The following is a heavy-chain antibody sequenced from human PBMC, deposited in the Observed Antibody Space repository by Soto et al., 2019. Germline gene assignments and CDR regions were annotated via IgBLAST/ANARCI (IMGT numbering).Heavy chain of an antibody. V-gene: IGHV1-69*08. CDR3: ARDDYSVYTEDGFET. CDR1: GGTFSSDT. CDR2: IIPMFDMS. D-gene: IGHD4-17*01. Sequence: QVQLVQSGAEVKTPGSSVKVSCKASGGTFSSDTVSWVRQAPGQGLEWMGRIIPMFDMSEYADKFQGRATMTADESATTVYMELSSLTSDDTAMYFCARDDYSVYTEDGFETWGQGTVVTVSS. J-gene: IGHJ3*02.